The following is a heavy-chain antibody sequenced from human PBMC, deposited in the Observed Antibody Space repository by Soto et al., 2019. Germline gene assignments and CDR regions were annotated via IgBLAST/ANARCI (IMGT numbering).Heavy chain of an antibody. CDR2: ISDTGDKT. Sequence: DVQLLESGGDLVQPGGSLRLSCAASGFTFSSHAMNWVRQAPGRGLEWVSLISDTGDKTYYADSVKGRFTISRDNSKNTLYLQMNFLRAEDTAVYFCAKRLTTGYVRGAFDIWGQGTMVTVSS. CDR3: AKRLTTGYVRGAFDI. D-gene: IGHD5-12*01. V-gene: IGHV3-23*01. J-gene: IGHJ3*02. CDR1: GFTFSSHA.